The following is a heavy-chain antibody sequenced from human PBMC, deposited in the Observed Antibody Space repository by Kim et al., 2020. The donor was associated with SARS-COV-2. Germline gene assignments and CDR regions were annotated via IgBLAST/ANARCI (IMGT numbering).Heavy chain of an antibody. CDR2: ISAGGDKS. J-gene: IGHJ4*02. V-gene: IGHV3-23*01. CDR1: GFTFRIYA. Sequence: GGSLRLSCAASGFTFRIYAMNWVRQAPGKGLEWVSSISAGGDKSYYAHTVKGRFTISRDNSKNTVYLQLNSLRANDTAKYFCTKARGSGTGVGINDYRGQGSLVTVSS. D-gene: IGHD3-10*01. CDR3: TKARGSGTGVGINDY.